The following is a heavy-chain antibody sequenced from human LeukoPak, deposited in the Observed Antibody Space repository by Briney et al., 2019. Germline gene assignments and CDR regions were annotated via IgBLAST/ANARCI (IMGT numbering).Heavy chain of an antibody. D-gene: IGHD6-19*01. CDR3: ARNRSIAVTGIGRPNAFDI. V-gene: IGHV4-39*01. J-gene: IGHJ3*02. CDR1: GGSISSSSNY. Sequence: PSETLSLTCTVSGGSISSSSNYWGWIRQSPGKGLEWIGSVYYSGSTYYNPSVKSRVIISVDTSKNQFSLNLSSVTAADTAVYFCARNRSIAVTGIGRPNAFDIWGQGTMVTVAS. CDR2: VYYSGST.